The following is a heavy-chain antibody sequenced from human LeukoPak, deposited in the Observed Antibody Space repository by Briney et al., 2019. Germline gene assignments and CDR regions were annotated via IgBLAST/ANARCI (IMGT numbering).Heavy chain of an antibody. J-gene: IGHJ3*02. V-gene: IGHV4-59*01. CDR2: IYYSGST. D-gene: IGHD1-26*01. Sequence: SETLSLTCTVSGGSISGYYWSRIRQPPGKGLEWIGYIYYSGSTSYNPSLKSRVTISVDTSKNQFSLKLSSVTAADTAVYYCAREGARWDPSFGAFDIGGKGKMVTVFS. CDR3: AREGARWDPSFGAFDI. CDR1: GGSISGYY.